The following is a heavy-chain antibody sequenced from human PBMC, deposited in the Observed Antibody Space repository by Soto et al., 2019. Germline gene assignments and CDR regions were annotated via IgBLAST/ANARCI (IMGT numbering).Heavy chain of an antibody. J-gene: IGHJ4*02. Sequence: QVQLQESGPGLVKPSQTLSLICTVSGDSISSGSYYWSWIRQHPGKGLEWIGYIYFRGNTYYIPSLKSRATRSVDTSKNPFSLKLTSVIAADTGVYFCARNPWRVARFDYWGQGILVTVSS. V-gene: IGHV4-31*03. CDR2: IYFRGNT. D-gene: IGHD5-12*01. CDR3: ARNPWRVARFDY. CDR1: GDSISSGSYY.